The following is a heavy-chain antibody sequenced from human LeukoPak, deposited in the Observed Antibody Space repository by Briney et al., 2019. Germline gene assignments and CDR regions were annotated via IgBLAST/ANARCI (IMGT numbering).Heavy chain of an antibody. CDR3: AREGVAYGGNSVWFDP. D-gene: IGHD4-23*01. Sequence: SETLSLTCTVSGGSISSGDYYWSWIRRPPGKGLEWIGYIYYSGSTYYNPSLKSRVTISVDTSKNQFSLKLSSVTAADTAVYYCAREGVAYGGNSVWFDPWGQGTLVTVSS. J-gene: IGHJ5*02. CDR1: GGSISSGDYY. CDR2: IYYSGST. V-gene: IGHV4-30-4*01.